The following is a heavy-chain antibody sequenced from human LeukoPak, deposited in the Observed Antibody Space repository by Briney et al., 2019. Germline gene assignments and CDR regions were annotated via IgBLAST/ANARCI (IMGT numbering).Heavy chain of an antibody. D-gene: IGHD1-26*01. CDR1: GFTFSSYS. Sequence: PGGSLRLSCAASGFTFSSYSMNWVRQAPGKGLEWVSYISSSGSTIYYADSVKGRFTISRDNAKNSLYLQMNSLRAEDTAVYYCACRIVGAMRWGQGTLVTVSS. V-gene: IGHV3-48*04. CDR3: ACRIVGAMR. CDR2: ISSSGSTI. J-gene: IGHJ4*02.